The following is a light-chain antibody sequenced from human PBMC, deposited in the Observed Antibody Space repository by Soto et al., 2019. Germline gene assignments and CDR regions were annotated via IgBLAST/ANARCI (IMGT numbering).Light chain of an antibody. CDR3: SSYTSSFYV. CDR2: EVS. Sequence: QSVLTQPASVSGSPGQSITISCTGTSSDVGGYNYVSWYQQHPGKAPKLMIYEVSNRPSGVSNRFSGSKSGNTASLTISGLQAEDEADYYCSSYTSSFYVFGTGTRLPS. V-gene: IGLV2-14*01. J-gene: IGLJ1*01. CDR1: SSDVGGYNY.